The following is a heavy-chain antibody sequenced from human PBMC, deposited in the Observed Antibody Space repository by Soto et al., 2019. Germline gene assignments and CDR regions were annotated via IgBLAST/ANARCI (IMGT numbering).Heavy chain of an antibody. CDR1: DFTFSSYG. CDR2: IWYDGSKT. J-gene: IGHJ4*02. CDR3: AKDRGALRWSEEHYYFDY. D-gene: IGHD4-17*01. V-gene: IGHV3-33*06. Sequence: QVHLVESGGGVVQPGRSLRLSCAASDFTFSSYGMHWVRQAPGKGLEWVAVIWYDGSKTYYADSVKGRFTISRDNSKNTLYLQMNSLRPEDTAVYYCAKDRGALRWSEEHYYFDYWGQGTLVTVSS.